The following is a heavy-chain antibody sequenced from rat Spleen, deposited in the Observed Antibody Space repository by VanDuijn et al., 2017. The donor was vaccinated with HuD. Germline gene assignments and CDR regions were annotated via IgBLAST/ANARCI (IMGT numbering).Heavy chain of an antibody. V-gene: IGHV5-27*01. Sequence: EVQLVESGGGLVQPGRSLKLSCAASGFSFSNYYMAWVRQDPTKGLEWVAYISTGGGSTYYRDSVKGRFTISRDNAESTLSLHMDSLRSEDTATYYCTTDVSFWYWGQGVMVTVSS. CDR2: ISTGGGST. D-gene: IGHD1-12*01. CDR1: GFSFSNYY. J-gene: IGHJ2*01. CDR3: TTDVSFWY.